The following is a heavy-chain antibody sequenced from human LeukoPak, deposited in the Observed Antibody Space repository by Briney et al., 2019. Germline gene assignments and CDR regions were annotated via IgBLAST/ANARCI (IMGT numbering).Heavy chain of an antibody. CDR2: IIPIFGTA. Sequence: SVKVSCKASGGTFSSYAISWVRRAPGQGLEWMGGIIPIFGTANYAQKFQGRVTITADESTSTAYMELSSLRSEDTAVYYCARAPYYYDSSGYYYFDYWGQGTLVTVSS. D-gene: IGHD3-22*01. CDR1: GGTFSSYA. CDR3: ARAPYYYDSSGYYYFDY. J-gene: IGHJ4*02. V-gene: IGHV1-69*13.